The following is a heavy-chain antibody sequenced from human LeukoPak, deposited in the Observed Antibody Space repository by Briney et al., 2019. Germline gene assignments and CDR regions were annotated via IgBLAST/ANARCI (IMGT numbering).Heavy chain of an antibody. CDR1: GGSFSGYY. D-gene: IGHD5-18*01. CDR2: INHSGST. V-gene: IGHV4-34*01. J-gene: IGHJ4*02. Sequence: SETLSLTCAVYGGSFSGYYWSWIRQPPGKGLEWIGEINHSGSTNYNPSLKSRVTISVDTSKNQFSLKLSSVTAADTAVYYCARLEGYSYGLDYWGQGTLVTVSS. CDR3: ARLEGYSYGLDY.